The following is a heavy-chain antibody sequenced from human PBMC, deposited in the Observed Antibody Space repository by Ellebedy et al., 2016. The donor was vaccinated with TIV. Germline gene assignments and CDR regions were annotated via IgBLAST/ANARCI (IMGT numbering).Heavy chain of an antibody. J-gene: IGHJ3*02. D-gene: IGHD3-22*01. CDR2: IIPIFGTA. Sequence: ASVKVSCKASGGTFNSYAISWVRQAPGQGLEWMGGIIPIFGTANYAQKFQGRVTITADKSTSTAYMELSSLRSEDTAVYYCARPRRGYYDSSGYAFDIWGQGTMVTVSS. CDR3: ARPRRGYYDSSGYAFDI. CDR1: GGTFNSYA. V-gene: IGHV1-69*06.